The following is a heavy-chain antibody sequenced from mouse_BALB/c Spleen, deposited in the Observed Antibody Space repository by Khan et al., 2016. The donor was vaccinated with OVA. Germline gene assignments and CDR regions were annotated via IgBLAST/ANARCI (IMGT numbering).Heavy chain of an antibody. V-gene: IGHV5-6*01. CDR3: TRLAYYYNSEGFAY. J-gene: IGHJ3*01. Sequence: EVQGVESGGDLVKPGGSLKLSCATSGFTFSTYGMSWVRQTPDKRLEWVAAISSGGSYTYYPGSVKGRFTISRDNANNTLYLQMSSLKSEDTAIYYGTRLAYYYNSEGFAYWGQGTLVTVSA. D-gene: IGHD1-1*01. CDR2: ISSGGSYT. CDR1: GFTFSTYG.